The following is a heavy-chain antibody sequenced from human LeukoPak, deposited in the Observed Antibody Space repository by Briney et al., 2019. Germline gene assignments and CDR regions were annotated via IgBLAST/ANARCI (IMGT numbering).Heavy chain of an antibody. J-gene: IGHJ4*02. CDR1: GGSISSGSYY. D-gene: IGHD3-9*01. Sequence: NTSETLSLTCTVSGGSISSGSYYWSWIRQPAGKGLEWIGRIYTSGRTNYNTSLKSRVTMSVDTSKNQFSLKLNSVTAADTAVYYCARTLRYFDWSKSYCFDYWGQGTLVTVSS. V-gene: IGHV4-61*02. CDR2: IYTSGRT. CDR3: ARTLRYFDWSKSYCFDY.